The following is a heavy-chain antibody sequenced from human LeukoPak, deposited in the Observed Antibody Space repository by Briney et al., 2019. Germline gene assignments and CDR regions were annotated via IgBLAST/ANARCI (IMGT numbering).Heavy chain of an antibody. D-gene: IGHD4-17*01. Sequence: GGSLRLSCAVSGFTFSNYAMPWVRQAPGRGLEWVAVISDDGGSKYYADSVKGRFTISRDNSKNALYLQMNNLRTEDTAVFYCARDLAYGDYSYAFDIWGQGTMVTVSS. V-gene: IGHV3-30-3*01. CDR2: ISDDGGSK. CDR1: GFTFSNYA. J-gene: IGHJ3*02. CDR3: ARDLAYGDYSYAFDI.